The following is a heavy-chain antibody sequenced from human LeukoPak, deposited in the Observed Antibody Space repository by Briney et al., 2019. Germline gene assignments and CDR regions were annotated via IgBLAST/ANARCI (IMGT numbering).Heavy chain of an antibody. J-gene: IGHJ4*02. V-gene: IGHV3-30*04. Sequence: GGSLRLSCAASGFTFSSYSMHGVRQAPGKGLEWVAVISYDGSNKYYADSVKGRFTISRDNSKNTLYLQMNSLSAEDTAVYYCARDRGYSDYDEYFDYWGQGTLVTVSS. CDR3: ARDRGYSDYDEYFDY. CDR2: ISYDGSNK. D-gene: IGHD5-12*01. CDR1: GFTFSSYS.